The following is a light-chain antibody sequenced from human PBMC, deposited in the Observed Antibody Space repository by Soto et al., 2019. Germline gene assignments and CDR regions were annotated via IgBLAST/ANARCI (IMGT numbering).Light chain of an antibody. V-gene: IGKV3D-15*01. J-gene: IGKJ5*01. Sequence: EMVMTQSPATLSVSPGERATLSCRASQSVYSNLAWYQQKPGQAPRLLVYGASTRATGVPARFSGSGSGTEFTLTISSLQSEDFAVYYCQQYSDWPPITVGQGTRLEIK. CDR1: QSVYSN. CDR3: QQYSDWPPIT. CDR2: GAS.